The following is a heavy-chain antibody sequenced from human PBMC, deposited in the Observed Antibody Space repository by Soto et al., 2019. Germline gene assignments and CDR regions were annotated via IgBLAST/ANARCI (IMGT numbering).Heavy chain of an antibody. CDR2: ISAYNGNT. CDR1: VYTFTSYG. V-gene: IGHV1-18*01. CDR3: ARDIVVVVAATDYYYYYGMDV. D-gene: IGHD2-15*01. Sequence: ASVKVSCKASVYTFTSYGISWVRQAPGQGLEWMGWISAYNGNTNYAQKLQGRVTMTTDTSTSTAYMELRSLRSDDTAVYYCARDIVVVVAATDYYYYYGMDVWGQGTTVTVSS. J-gene: IGHJ6*02.